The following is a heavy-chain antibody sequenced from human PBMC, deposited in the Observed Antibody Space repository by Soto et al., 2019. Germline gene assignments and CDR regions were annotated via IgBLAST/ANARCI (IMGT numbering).Heavy chain of an antibody. CDR3: AKGAAAADALDS. D-gene: IGHD6-13*01. CDR1: GFTFSSYA. CDR2: ISGSGGST. J-gene: IGHJ4*02. V-gene: IGHV3-23*01. Sequence: EVQLLESGGGLVQPGGSLRLSCAASGFTFSSYAMSWVRQAPGKGLEWVSAISGSGGSTYYADSVKGRVTISRDNSKNTLYLQMNRLRAEDTAVYYCAKGAAAADALDSWGQGTLDAVSS.